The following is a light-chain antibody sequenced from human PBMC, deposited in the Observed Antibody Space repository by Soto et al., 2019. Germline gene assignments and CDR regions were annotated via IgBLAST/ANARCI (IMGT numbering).Light chain of an antibody. CDR2: DTS. V-gene: IGKV3-15*01. CDR1: QGIGDT. CDR3: QQYGRSRT. Sequence: EVVMTEAPASRRMSPGESVTLSCRASQGIGDTLAWYQHKPGQTPRLLIYDTSTRATGVPARFSGSGSGTDFTLTISRLEPEDFAVYYCQQYGRSRTFGQGTKLDIK. J-gene: IGKJ1*01.